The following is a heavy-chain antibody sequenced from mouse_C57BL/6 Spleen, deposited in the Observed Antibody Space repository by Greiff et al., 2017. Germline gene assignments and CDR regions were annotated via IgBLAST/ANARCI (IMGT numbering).Heavy chain of an antibody. CDR3: ARGGYYGSPFAY. V-gene: IGHV1-69*01. D-gene: IGHD1-1*01. CDR1: GYTFTSYW. J-gene: IGHJ3*01. Sequence: QVQLQQPGAELVMPGASVKLSCKASGYTFTSYWMHWVKQRPGQGLEWIGEIDPSDSYTNYNQKFKGKSTLTVDKSSSTAYMQLSSLTAEDSAVYYWARGGYYGSPFAYWGQGTLVTVAA. CDR2: IDPSDSYT.